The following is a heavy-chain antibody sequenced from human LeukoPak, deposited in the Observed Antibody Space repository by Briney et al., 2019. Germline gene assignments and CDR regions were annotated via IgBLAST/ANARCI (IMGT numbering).Heavy chain of an antibody. J-gene: IGHJ6*03. V-gene: IGHV3-21*01. CDR2: ISSSSSYI. CDR1: GFTFSSYS. Sequence: GGSLRLSCAASGFTFSSYSMNWVRQAPGKGLEWVSSISSSSSYIYYADSVKGRFTISRDNAKNSLYLQMNSLRAEDTAVYYCARDGSMGGSPGMDVWGKGTTVTVSS. D-gene: IGHD2-15*01. CDR3: ARDGSMGGSPGMDV.